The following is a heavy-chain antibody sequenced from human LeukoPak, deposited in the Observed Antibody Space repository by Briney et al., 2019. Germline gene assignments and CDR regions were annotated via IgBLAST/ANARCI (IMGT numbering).Heavy chain of an antibody. CDR2: IKQDGSEK. D-gene: IGHD1-26*01. CDR3: AREDEGAKPYYYYGMDV. J-gene: IGHJ6*02. V-gene: IGHV3-7*01. Sequence: PGGSLRLSCAASGFTFSSYWMSWVRQAPGKGLEWVANIKQDGSEKYYVDSVKGRFTISRDNAKNSLYLQMNSLRAEDTAVYYCAREDEGAKPYYYYGMDVWGQGTTVTVSS. CDR1: GFTFSSYW.